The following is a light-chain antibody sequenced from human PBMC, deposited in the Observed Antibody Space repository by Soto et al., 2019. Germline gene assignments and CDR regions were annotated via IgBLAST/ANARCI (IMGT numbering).Light chain of an antibody. V-gene: IGLV1-44*01. Sequence: QSVLTQPPSSSGTPGQRATISFSGSGSSIGTNTVNWYRQIPGTAPKLLIYRNNQRPSGVPDRFSGSKSGTSASLAISGLQSEDEAEYYGAALDGSLNNVLFGGGTKLTVL. CDR2: RNN. CDR1: GSSIGTNT. CDR3: AALDGSLNNVL. J-gene: IGLJ2*01.